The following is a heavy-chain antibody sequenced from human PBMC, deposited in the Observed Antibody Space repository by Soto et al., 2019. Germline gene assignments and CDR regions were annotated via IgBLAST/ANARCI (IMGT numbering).Heavy chain of an antibody. D-gene: IGHD6-19*01. J-gene: IGHJ4*02. CDR3: ARSAGWYAVHS. Sequence: QVQLQESGPGLVKPSGTLSLTCAVSGDSVSSPYYWCWVRQPPGKGMEWIGEVFHTGTTSYNPSLRXXVTIAMDKSNNQFSLDLSPVTAADTAVYYCARSAGWYAVHSWGPGTLVIVSS. CDR2: VFHTGTT. V-gene: IGHV4-4*02. CDR1: GDSVSSPYY.